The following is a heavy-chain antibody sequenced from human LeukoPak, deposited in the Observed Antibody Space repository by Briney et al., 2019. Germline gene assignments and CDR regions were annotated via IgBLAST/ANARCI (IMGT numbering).Heavy chain of an antibody. CDR2: ISGSGGST. Sequence: PGGSLRLSCAASGFTFSSYAMSWVRQAPGKGLEWVSAISGSGGSTYYADSVKGRFTISRDNSKNTLYLQMNSLRAEDTAVYYCARGGVEWLLTGWPFDYWGQGTLVTVSS. D-gene: IGHD3-9*01. V-gene: IGHV3-23*01. J-gene: IGHJ4*02. CDR3: ARGGVEWLLTGWPFDY. CDR1: GFTFSSYA.